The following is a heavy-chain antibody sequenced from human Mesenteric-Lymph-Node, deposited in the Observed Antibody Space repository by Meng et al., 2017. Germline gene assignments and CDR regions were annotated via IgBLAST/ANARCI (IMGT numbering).Heavy chain of an antibody. Sequence: SETLSLTCTVSGYSISSGYYRGWIRQPPGKGLEWIGSIYHSGSTYYNPSLKSRVTISVDTSKNQFSLKLSSVTAADTAVYYCARMIRVYYYGMDVWGQGTTVTVSS. CDR2: IYHSGST. D-gene: IGHD3-22*01. J-gene: IGHJ6*02. CDR3: ARMIRVYYYGMDV. CDR1: GYSISSGYY. V-gene: IGHV4-38-2*02.